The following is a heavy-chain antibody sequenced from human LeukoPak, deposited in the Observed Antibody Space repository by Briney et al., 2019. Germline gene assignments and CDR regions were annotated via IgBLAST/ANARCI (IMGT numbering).Heavy chain of an antibody. V-gene: IGHV4-39*01. CDR2: IYYSGST. D-gene: IGHD1-26*01. Sequence: SETLSLTCTVSGGSISSSSYYWGWLRQPPGKLLEWIGSIYYSGSTYYNPSLKSRVTISVETSKHQFSLKLSSVTAADAAVYYCARHTVGATFSFDYWGQGTLVTVSS. CDR3: ARHTVGATFSFDY. J-gene: IGHJ4*02. CDR1: GGSISSSSYY.